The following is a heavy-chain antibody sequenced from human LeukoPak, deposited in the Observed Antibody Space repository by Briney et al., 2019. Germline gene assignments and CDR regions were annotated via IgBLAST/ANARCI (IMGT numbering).Heavy chain of an antibody. D-gene: IGHD1-1*01. CDR2: IKQDGSEE. J-gene: IGHJ4*02. Sequence: PGGSLRLSCAASGFTFSYYWMGWVRQAPGKGLEWVANIKQDGSEEYYVDSVKGRFTISRDNAKNSLYLQMNSLRAEDTAVYYCTRVGSSGSVDYWGQGTLVTVSS. CDR3: TRVGSSGSVDY. CDR1: GFTFSYYW. V-gene: IGHV3-7*02.